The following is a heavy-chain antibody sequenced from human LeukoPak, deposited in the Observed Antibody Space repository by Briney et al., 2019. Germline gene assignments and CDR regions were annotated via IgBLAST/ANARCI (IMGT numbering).Heavy chain of an antibody. V-gene: IGHV4-34*01. D-gene: IGHD3-10*01. Sequence: PSETLSLTCAVYGGSFSGYYWSWIRQPPGKGLEWIGEIKHSGSTNYNPSLKSRVTISVDTSKNQFSLKLSSVTAADTAVYYCARASGHYWGQGTLVTVSS. CDR1: GGSFSGYY. J-gene: IGHJ4*02. CDR2: IKHSGST. CDR3: ARASGHY.